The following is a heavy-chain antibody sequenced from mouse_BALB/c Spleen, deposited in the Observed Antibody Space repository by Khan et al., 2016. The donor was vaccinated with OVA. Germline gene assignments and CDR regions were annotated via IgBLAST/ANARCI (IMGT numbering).Heavy chain of an antibody. J-gene: IGHJ4*01. CDR3: NRSVYYAYAYAMDY. D-gene: IGHD2-2*01. V-gene: IGHV3-2*02. Sequence: EVQLQESGPGLVKPSQSLSLTCTVSGYSITSDFAWNWVRQFPGNKLEWMGYISFSGSTSYDPSLKSRLSITRDTSKNQFFLQLSSVTTEDTATYDCNRSVYYAYAYAMDYWGQGTSVTVSS. CDR2: ISFSGST. CDR1: GYSITSDFA.